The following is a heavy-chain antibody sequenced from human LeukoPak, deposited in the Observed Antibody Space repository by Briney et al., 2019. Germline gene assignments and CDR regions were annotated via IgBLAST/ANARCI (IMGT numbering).Heavy chain of an antibody. V-gene: IGHV4-59*01. CDR1: DDSITMYY. Sequence: SETLSLTCSVSDDSITMYYWTWIRQPPGKGLEWIGYVDHTGSTNFNPSLNGRVSISRDTTKNLFSLGLRSVTAAATAVYFCARGRVSSSTWYSTYYYYFYMDVWGKGTTVTVSS. CDR2: VDHTGST. D-gene: IGHD1-1*01. J-gene: IGHJ6*03. CDR3: ARGRVSSSTWYSTYYYYFYMDV.